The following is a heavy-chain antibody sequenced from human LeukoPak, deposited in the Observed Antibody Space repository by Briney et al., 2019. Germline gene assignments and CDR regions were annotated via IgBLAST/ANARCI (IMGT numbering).Heavy chain of an antibody. Sequence: GGSLRLSCAASGFTFSSYAMSWVRQAPGKGLEWVSAISGSTTYYADSVKGRFTISKDISKNTLSLQMNSLRAEDTAIYYCVKESPYGTPRLYYFDYWGQGTLVTVSS. CDR2: ISGSTT. CDR3: VKESPYGTPRLYYFDY. CDR1: GFTFSSYA. J-gene: IGHJ4*02. D-gene: IGHD1-26*01. V-gene: IGHV3-23*01.